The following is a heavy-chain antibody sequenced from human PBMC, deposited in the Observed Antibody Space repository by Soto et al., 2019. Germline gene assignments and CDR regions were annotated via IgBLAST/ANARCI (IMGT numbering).Heavy chain of an antibody. Sequence: GGSLRLSCAASGFTFSSYGMHWVRQAPGKGLEWVAVKWYDGSNKYYADSVKGRFTISRDNSKNTLYLQMNSLRAEDTALYYCARLTTEVKGSLGEYYFEYWGQGALVTVSS. V-gene: IGHV3-33*01. D-gene: IGHD6-6*01. J-gene: IGHJ4*02. CDR3: ARLTTEVKGSLGEYYFEY. CDR1: GFTFSSYG. CDR2: KWYDGSNK.